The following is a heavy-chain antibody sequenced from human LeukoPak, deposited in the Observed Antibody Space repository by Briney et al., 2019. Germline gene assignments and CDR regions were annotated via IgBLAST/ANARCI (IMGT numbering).Heavy chain of an antibody. CDR3: AGDRRQWELRGDFDY. CDR1: GYTFTSYG. V-gene: IGHV1-18*01. CDR2: ISAYNGNT. D-gene: IGHD1-26*01. J-gene: IGHJ4*02. Sequence: ASVKVSCKASGYTFTSYGISWVRQAPGQGLEWMGWISAYNGNTNYAQKLQGRVTMTTDTSTSTAYMELRSLRSDDTAVYYCAGDRRQWELRGDFDYWGQGTLVTVSS.